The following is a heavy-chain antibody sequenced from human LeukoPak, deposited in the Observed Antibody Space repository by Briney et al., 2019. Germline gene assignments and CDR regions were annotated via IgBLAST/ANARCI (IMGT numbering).Heavy chain of an antibody. Sequence: PSETLSLTCTVSGGSISSYYWSWIRQPAGKGLEWIGRIYTSGSTNYNPSLKSRVTMSVDTSKNQFSLKLSSVTAADTAVYYWARDGWDCSSTSCSSNWFDPWGQGTLVTVSS. CDR1: GGSISSYY. CDR3: ARDGWDCSSTSCSSNWFDP. V-gene: IGHV4-4*07. J-gene: IGHJ5*02. CDR2: IYTSGST. D-gene: IGHD2-2*01.